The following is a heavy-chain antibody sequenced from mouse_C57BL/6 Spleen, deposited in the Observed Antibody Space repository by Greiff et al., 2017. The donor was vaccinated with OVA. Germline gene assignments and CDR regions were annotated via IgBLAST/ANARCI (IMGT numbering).Heavy chain of an antibody. V-gene: IGHV1-18*01. D-gene: IGHD2-3*01. J-gene: IGHJ2*01. Sequence: EVQLQQSGPELVKPGASVKIPCKASGYTFTDYNMDWVKQSHGKSLEWIGDINPNNGGTIYNQKFKGKATLTVDKSSSTAYMELRSLTSEDTAVYYCARFGVYDGYLYFDYWGQGTTLTVSS. CDR2: INPNNGGT. CDR3: ARFGVYDGYLYFDY. CDR1: GYTFTDYN.